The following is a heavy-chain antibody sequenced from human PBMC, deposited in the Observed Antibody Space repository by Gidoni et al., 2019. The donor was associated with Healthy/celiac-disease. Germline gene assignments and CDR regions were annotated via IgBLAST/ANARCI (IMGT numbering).Heavy chain of an antibody. V-gene: IGHV4-34*01. J-gene: IGHJ4*02. CDR1: GGSFSGYY. D-gene: IGHD2-15*01. CDR2: INHSGST. CDR3: ARESDYCSGGSCYSD. Sequence: QVQLQQWGAGLLKPSETLSLTCAVYGGSFSGYYWSWIRQPPGKGLEWIGEINHSGSTNYNPSLKSRVTISVDTSKNQFSLKLSSVTAADTAVYYCARESDYCSGGSCYSDWGQGTLVTVSS.